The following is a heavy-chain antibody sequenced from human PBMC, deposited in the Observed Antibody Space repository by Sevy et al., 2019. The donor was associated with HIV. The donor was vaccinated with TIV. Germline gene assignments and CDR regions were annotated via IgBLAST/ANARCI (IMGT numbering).Heavy chain of an antibody. Sequence: ASVKVSCKASGYTFTGYYMHWVRQAPGQGLEWMGGINPNSGGTNYAKKFQGRVTMTRDTSISTAYMELSRLRSDDTAVYYCARKMGRGGGQSSGWYFFDYWGQGTLVTVSS. V-gene: IGHV1-2*02. J-gene: IGHJ4*02. D-gene: IGHD6-19*01. CDR3: ARKMGRGGGQSSGWYFFDY. CDR1: GYTFTGYY. CDR2: INPNSGGT.